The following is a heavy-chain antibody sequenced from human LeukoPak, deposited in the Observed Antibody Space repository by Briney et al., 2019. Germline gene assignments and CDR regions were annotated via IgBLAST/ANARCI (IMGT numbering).Heavy chain of an antibody. D-gene: IGHD3-10*01. CDR1: GYNFNDYY. CDR3: ARASGSSAVPFDY. Sequence: ASVKVSCKASGYNFNDYYLHWVRQAPGQGLEWMGVIAPSSGTTSYAQKFQGRVTMTRDTSTSTLYMELSSLTSEDTAVYYCARASGSSAVPFDYWGQGTLVTVSS. V-gene: IGHV1-46*02. J-gene: IGHJ4*02. CDR2: IAPSSGTT.